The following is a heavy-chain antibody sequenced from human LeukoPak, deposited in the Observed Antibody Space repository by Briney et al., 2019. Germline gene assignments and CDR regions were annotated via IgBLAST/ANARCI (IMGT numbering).Heavy chain of an antibody. CDR1: GFTFSTYG. V-gene: IGHV3-30*02. J-gene: IGHJ4*02. Sequence: PGGSLRLSCAASGFTFSTYGMHWVRQPPGKGLEWVAFIRYDGSNKYYADSVKGRFTISRDNSRDTLHLQMNSLRAEDTAVYYCAKVNYDYGDYDGGDYWGQGTLVTVSS. CDR2: IRYDGSNK. D-gene: IGHD4-17*01. CDR3: AKVNYDYGDYDGGDY.